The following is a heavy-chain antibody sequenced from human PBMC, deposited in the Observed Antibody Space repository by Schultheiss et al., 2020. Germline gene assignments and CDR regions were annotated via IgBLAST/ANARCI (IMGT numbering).Heavy chain of an antibody. D-gene: IGHD3-10*01. CDR2: VSGSGGRT. CDR1: GFTVSSNY. V-gene: IGHV3-23*01. Sequence: GGSLRLSCAASGFTVSSNYMNWVRQAPGKGLEWVSAVSGSGGRTYYGDSVKGRFTISRDNSKNTLYLQMNRLRAEDTAVYYCAADLADYGSGTEWGQGTLVTVSS. CDR3: AADLADYGSGTE. J-gene: IGHJ4*02.